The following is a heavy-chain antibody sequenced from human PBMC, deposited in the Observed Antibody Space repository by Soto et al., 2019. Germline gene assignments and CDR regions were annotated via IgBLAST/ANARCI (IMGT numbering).Heavy chain of an antibody. V-gene: IGHV7-4-1*01. CDR2: INTNTGNP. CDR1: GYTFTSSA. D-gene: IGHD3-16*01. Sequence: DSVLGSCEESGYTFTSSAMNWVRQAPGQGLEWMGWINTNTGNPTYAQGFTGRFVFSLDTSVSTAYLQICSLKAEDTAVHYCARGGYYYYGMDVRGQRTKVTFSS. J-gene: IGHJ6*02. CDR3: ARGGYYYYGMDV.